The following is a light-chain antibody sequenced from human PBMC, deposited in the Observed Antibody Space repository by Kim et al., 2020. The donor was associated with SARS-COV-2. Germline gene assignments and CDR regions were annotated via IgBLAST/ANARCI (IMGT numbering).Light chain of an antibody. J-gene: IGKJ1*01. CDR2: AAS. CDR3: QQCKGAPWT. Sequence: ASVGDRVTLSCRASQGISNYLAWYQQKTGKVPKLLIYAASALRSGVPSRFSGSVSGTDFTLTLTSLQPEDVAVYYCQQCKGAPWTFGHGTKVDIK. V-gene: IGKV1-27*01. CDR1: QGISNY.